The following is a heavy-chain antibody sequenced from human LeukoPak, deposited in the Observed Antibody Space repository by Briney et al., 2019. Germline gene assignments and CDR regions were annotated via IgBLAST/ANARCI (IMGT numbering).Heavy chain of an antibody. CDR2: IGGSGTTT. CDR1: GFTFTTSG. CDR3: AKDSHCILFDD. J-gene: IGHJ4*02. Sequence: GGSLRLSCSADGFTFTTSGVDSVRQAPGKGLGWVSGIGGSGTTTYYADSVKGRSTTSRDNTKNTLYLQMNSLIAEDTAVYYWAKDSHCILFDDWGQGTLVTVSS. V-gene: IGHV3-23*01. D-gene: IGHD2-15*01.